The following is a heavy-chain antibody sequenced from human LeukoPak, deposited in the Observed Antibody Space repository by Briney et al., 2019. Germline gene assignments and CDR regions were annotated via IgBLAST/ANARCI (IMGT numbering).Heavy chain of an antibody. V-gene: IGHV3-74*01. CDR3: ARRGTSTMTPGY. D-gene: IGHD1-1*01. J-gene: IGHJ4*02. CDR2: INGDGSRA. Sequence: GGSLRLSCAASGFTFTSYWMHWVRQAPGKGLVWVSCINGDGSRAGYADSVKGRFTISGDNAQNTLYLQMNSLRAEDTAVYYCARRGTSTMTPGYWGQGTLVTVSS. CDR1: GFTFTSYW.